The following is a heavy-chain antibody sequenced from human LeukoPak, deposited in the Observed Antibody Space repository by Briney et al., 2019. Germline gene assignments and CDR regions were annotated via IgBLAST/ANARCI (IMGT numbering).Heavy chain of an antibody. Sequence: GGSLRLSWAASGFTFSSYAMSWVRQAPGKGLEWVSTLSGSGGSTYYADSVKGRFAISGDSSKNTVYLQMNSLRAEDTAVYYCAKAGSGSYFQYWGQGTLVTVSS. D-gene: IGHD3-10*01. CDR3: AKAGSGSYFQY. V-gene: IGHV3-23*01. J-gene: IGHJ4*02. CDR2: LSGSGGST. CDR1: GFTFSSYA.